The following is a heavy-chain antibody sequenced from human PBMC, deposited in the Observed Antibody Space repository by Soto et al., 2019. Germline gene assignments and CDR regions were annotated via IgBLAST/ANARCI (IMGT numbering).Heavy chain of an antibody. CDR2: ISWDGGST. CDR3: AKDSDSSGWHQNHLTHQKYYYYYGMAV. V-gene: IGHV3-43*01. CDR1: GFTFDDYT. J-gene: IGHJ6*02. Sequence: PGGSLRLSCAASGFTFDDYTMHWVRQAPGKGLEWVSLISWDGGSTYYADSAKGRFTISRDNSKDSLYLQMNSLRTEDTALYYCAKDSDSSGWHQNHLTHQKYYYYYGMAVWAQGTTVTVSS. D-gene: IGHD6-19*01.